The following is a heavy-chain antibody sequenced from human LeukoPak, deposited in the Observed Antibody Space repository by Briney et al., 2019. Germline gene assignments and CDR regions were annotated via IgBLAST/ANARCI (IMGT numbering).Heavy chain of an antibody. CDR1: GFTFSSYA. CDR2: ISSSGGST. J-gene: IGHJ4*02. D-gene: IGHD2-21*02. Sequence: PGGSLRLSCSASGFTFSSYAMHWVRQAPGKGLEYVSTISSSGGSTYYADSVKGRFTISRDNSKNTLYLQMSSLRAEVTAVYYCVKRPYCGGDCYYFDYWGQGTLVTVSS. V-gene: IGHV3-64D*06. CDR3: VKRPYCGGDCYYFDY.